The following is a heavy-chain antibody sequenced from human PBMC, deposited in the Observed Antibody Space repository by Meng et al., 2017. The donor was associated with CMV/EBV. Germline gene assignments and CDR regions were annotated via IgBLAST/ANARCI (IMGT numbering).Heavy chain of an antibody. V-gene: IGHV3-15*01. CDR3: STDQPVHYEFWSGYTRRDYYYDGMDV. CDR2: IKSKSDGGTT. CDR1: GFTFSNDC. J-gene: IGHJ6*02. Sequence: GESLKISCAASGFTFSNDCMSWVRPAPGKGLEWVGRIKSKSDGGTTDYAAPVKGIFTITRDDAKNTQYLPMNRLKTEDTAVYYCSTDQPVHYEFWSGYTRRDYYYDGMDVWGQGTTVTVSS. D-gene: IGHD3-3*01.